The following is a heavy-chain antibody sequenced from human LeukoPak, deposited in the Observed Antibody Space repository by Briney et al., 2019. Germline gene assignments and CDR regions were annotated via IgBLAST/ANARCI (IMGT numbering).Heavy chain of an antibody. CDR3: AKRRGLELLYYYYMDV. V-gene: IGHV3-23*01. J-gene: IGHJ6*03. D-gene: IGHD1-7*01. CDR2: ISGSGGST. Sequence: GGSLRLSCAASGFTFSSYAMSWVHQAPGKGLEWVSAISGSGGSTYYADSVKGRFTISRDNSKNTLFLQMNSLRAEDTAVYYCAKRRGLELLYYYYMDVWGKGTTVTVSS. CDR1: GFTFSSYA.